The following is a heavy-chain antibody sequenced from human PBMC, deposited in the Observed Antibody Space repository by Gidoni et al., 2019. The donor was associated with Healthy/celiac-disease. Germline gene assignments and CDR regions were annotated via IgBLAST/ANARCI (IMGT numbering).Heavy chain of an antibody. J-gene: IGHJ4*02. D-gene: IGHD2-21*02. CDR2: IYYSGST. CDR1: GGSISSSSYY. CDR3: ARVLAYCGGDCYFFDY. Sequence: QLQLQESGPGLLKPSETLSLTCTVSGGSISSSSYYWGWIRQPPGKGLEWIGSIYYSGSTYYNPSLKSRVTISVDTSKNQFSLKLSSVTAADTAVYYCARVLAYCGGDCYFFDYWGQGTLVTVSS. V-gene: IGHV4-39*07.